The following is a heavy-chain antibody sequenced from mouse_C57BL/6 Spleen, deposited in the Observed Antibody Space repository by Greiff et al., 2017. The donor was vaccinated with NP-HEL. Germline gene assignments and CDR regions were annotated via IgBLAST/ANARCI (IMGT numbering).Heavy chain of an antibody. CDR1: GFNIKDYY. V-gene: IGHV14-4*01. D-gene: IGHD1-1*01. Sequence: EVKLMESGAELVRPGASVKLSCTASGFNIKDYYMHWVKQRPEQGLEWIGWIDPENGDTEYASKFQGKATITADTSSNTAYLQLSSLTSEDTAVNYCTPCNGSRRRFAFWGKGTLVTVSA. CDR3: TPCNGSRRRFAF. J-gene: IGHJ3*01. CDR2: IDPENGDT.